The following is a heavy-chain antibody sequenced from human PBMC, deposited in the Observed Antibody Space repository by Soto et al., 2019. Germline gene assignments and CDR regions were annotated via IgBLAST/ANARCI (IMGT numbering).Heavy chain of an antibody. CDR1: GDSVSSGASH. D-gene: IGHD1-26*01. J-gene: IGHJ6*02. Sequence: SETLSLTCTVSGDSVSSGASHWTWIRQSPGKGLEWIGYISHNATADCNPSLKSRVSVSVDTSKNQFSLKLTSATTADTAVYYCARLELVSKPYGMDVWGQGTTVTVSS. V-gene: IGHV4-61*08. CDR3: ARLELVSKPYGMDV. CDR2: ISHNATA.